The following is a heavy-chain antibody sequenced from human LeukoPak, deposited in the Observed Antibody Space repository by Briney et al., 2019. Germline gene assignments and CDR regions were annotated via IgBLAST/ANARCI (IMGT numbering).Heavy chain of an antibody. V-gene: IGHV3-48*01. Sequence: GGSLRLSCAASGFTFNSYSMNWVRQAPGKGLDWVSYISSGSKTIYYADSVKGRFTISRDNAKNSLYLQMNSLRADDTVVYYCARDRSNSWWRDYRGQGTLVTVSS. D-gene: IGHD2-15*01. CDR1: GFTFNSYS. CDR2: ISSGSKTI. J-gene: IGHJ4*02. CDR3: ARDRSNSWWRDY.